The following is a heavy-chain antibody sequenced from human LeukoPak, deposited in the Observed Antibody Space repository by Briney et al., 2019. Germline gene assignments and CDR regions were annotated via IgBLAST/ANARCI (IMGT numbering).Heavy chain of an antibody. D-gene: IGHD3-9*01. Sequence: GGSLRLSCAASGFTFSDYSMTWIRQAPGKGLEWVSYISSSGSTMYYADFVRGRFTISRDNAKNSLYLQMNNLRVEDTAMYYCAGGTGFIIKDWGQGTLVTVSS. CDR1: GFTFSDYS. V-gene: IGHV3-11*01. CDR3: AGGTGFIIKD. CDR2: ISSSGSTM. J-gene: IGHJ4*02.